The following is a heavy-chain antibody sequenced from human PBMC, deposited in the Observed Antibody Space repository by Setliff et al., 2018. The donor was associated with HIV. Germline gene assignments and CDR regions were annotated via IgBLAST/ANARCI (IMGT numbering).Heavy chain of an antibody. Sequence: SETLSLTCTVSGGSISGYYWSWIRQPPGKGLEWIGTIFYTGNTNYNPSLKSRVTLSGGMSENQLFLRLTSVTAADTAVYYCVRGCCSSTTCYEDYYYMDVWGKGSTVTVSS. J-gene: IGHJ6*03. D-gene: IGHD2-2*01. V-gene: IGHV4-59*01. CDR3: VRGCCSSTTCYEDYYYMDV. CDR1: GGSISGYY. CDR2: IFYTGNT.